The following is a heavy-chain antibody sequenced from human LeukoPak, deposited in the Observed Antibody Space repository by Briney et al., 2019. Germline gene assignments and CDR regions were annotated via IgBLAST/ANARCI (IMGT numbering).Heavy chain of an antibody. CDR1: GGSISSSSYY. D-gene: IGHD6-13*01. CDR3: AGHVSAAAGGR. CDR2: IYYSGST. J-gene: IGHJ4*02. Sequence: SETLSLTCTVSGGSISSSSYYWGWIRQPPGKGLEWIGSIYYSGSTYYNPYLKSRVTISVDTSKNQFSLKLSSVTAADTAVYYCAGHVSAAAGGRWGQGTLVTVSS. V-gene: IGHV4-39*01.